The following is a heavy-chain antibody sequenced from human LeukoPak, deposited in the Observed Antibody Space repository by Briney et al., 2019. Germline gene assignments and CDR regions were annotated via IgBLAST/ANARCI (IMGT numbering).Heavy chain of an antibody. CDR2: ISSSNSYI. D-gene: IGHD3-10*02. CDR1: GFTFSSYS. CDR3: AELGITMIGGV. J-gene: IGHJ6*04. Sequence: GGSLRLSCAASGFTFSSYSMNWVRQAPGKGLEWVSSISSSNSYIYYADSVKGRFTISRDNAKNSLYLQMNSLRAEDTAVYYCAELGITMIGGVWGKGTTVTISS. V-gene: IGHV3-21*01.